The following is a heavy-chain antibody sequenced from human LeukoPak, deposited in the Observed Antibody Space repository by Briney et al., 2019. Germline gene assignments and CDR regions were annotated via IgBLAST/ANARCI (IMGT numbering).Heavy chain of an antibody. CDR1: GFTFSSYW. CDR2: ISSDGSTT. D-gene: IGHD6-19*01. Sequence: QPGGSLRLSCAASGFTFSSYWMHWVRQAPGKGLVWVSRISSDGSTTTYADSVKGRFTISRDNAKNSLYLQMNSLRDEDTAVYYCASAGSGLYWGQGTLVTVSS. CDR3: ASAGSGLY. J-gene: IGHJ4*02. V-gene: IGHV3-74*01.